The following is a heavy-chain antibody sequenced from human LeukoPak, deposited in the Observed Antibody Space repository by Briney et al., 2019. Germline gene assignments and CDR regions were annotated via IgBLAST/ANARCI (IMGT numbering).Heavy chain of an antibody. J-gene: IGHJ5*02. V-gene: IGHV4-34*01. CDR1: GGSFSGYY. CDR2: INHSGST. D-gene: IGHD3-3*01. Sequence: SETLSLTCAVYGGSFSGYYWSWIRQPPGKGLEWIGEINHSGSTNYNPSLKSRVTISVDTSKSQFSLKLSSVAAADTAVYYCARERVYYDFWSGYFNWFDPWGQGTLVTVSS. CDR3: ARERVYYDFWSGYFNWFDP.